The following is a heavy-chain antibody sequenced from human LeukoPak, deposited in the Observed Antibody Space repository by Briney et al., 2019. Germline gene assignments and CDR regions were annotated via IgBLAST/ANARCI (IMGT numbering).Heavy chain of an antibody. V-gene: IGHV3-30-3*01. Sequence: EGSLRLSCAVSGFTLTIHAVQWVRQAPGNGLEWVAVTDGTNKFYSDSVSGRFTISGDTSKNSIYLQMNSLTPEDTAMYYCAKDLIAGATDYFDYWGQGTLVSVSS. J-gene: IGHJ4*01. D-gene: IGHD2-21*01. CDR2: TDGTNK. CDR3: AKDLIAGATDYFDY. CDR1: GFTLTIHA.